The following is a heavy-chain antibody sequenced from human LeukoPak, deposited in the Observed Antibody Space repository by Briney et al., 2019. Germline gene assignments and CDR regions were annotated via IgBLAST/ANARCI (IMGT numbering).Heavy chain of an antibody. CDR2: YYSGST. Sequence: YYSGSTNYNPSLKSRVTISVDTSKNQFSLKLSSVTAADTAVYYCARADYYDSSGYSVFDYWGQGTLVTVSS. CDR3: ARADYYDSSGYSVFDY. J-gene: IGHJ4*02. D-gene: IGHD3-22*01. V-gene: IGHV4-59*01.